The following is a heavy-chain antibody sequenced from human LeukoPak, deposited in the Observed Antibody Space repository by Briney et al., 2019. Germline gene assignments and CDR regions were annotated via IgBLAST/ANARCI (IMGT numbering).Heavy chain of an antibody. CDR2: IKQDGSEK. Sequence: PGGSLRLYCAASGFTFSSYWMSWVRQAPGKGLEWVANIKQDGSEKHYVDSVKGRFTISRDNAKNSLYLQMNSLRAEDTAVYYCARDLYPDYFRTGEFDYWGQGTLVTVSS. CDR3: ARDLYPDYFRTGEFDY. D-gene: IGHD1-1*01. J-gene: IGHJ4*02. V-gene: IGHV3-7*01. CDR1: GFTFSSYW.